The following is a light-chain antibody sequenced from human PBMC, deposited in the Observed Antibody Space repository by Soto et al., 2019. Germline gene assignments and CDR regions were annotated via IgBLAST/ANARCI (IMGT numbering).Light chain of an antibody. CDR2: DAS. J-gene: IGKJ2*01. V-gene: IGKV1-5*01. Sequence: DIQMTQSPSTLSASVGDRVTITCRASQSLSSWLAWYQQKPGQAPKLLIYDASSLDSGVPSRFSGSGSGTEFTLTISSLQADDFATYYCQQYNSYLYTFGQGTKVEIK. CDR3: QQYNSYLYT. CDR1: QSLSSW.